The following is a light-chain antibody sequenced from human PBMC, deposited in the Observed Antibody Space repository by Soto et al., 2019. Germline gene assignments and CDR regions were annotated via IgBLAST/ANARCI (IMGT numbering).Light chain of an antibody. CDR1: SGDVGGYNY. CDR2: DVT. J-gene: IGLJ2*01. V-gene: IGLV2-14*01. Sequence: QSALTQPASVSGSPGQSITISCTGTSGDVGGYNYVSWYQRHPGKAPKLIIYDVTNRPSGVSDRFSGFKSGNTASLTISGLRAEDEGDYYCSSYISRTFVVFGGGTKLTV. CDR3: SSYISRTFVV.